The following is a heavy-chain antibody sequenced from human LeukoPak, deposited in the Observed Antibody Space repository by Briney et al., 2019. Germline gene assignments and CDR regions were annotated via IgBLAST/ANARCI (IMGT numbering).Heavy chain of an antibody. Sequence: GGSLRLSCAASGFTVSSNYMSWVRQAPGKGLEWVSVIYSGGSTYYADSVKGRFTISRDNSKNTLYLQMNSLRVEDTAVYYCARGAVTADAFDIWGQGTMVTVSS. CDR3: ARGAVTADAFDI. D-gene: IGHD4-17*01. CDR2: IYSGGST. V-gene: IGHV3-66*01. CDR1: GFTVSSNY. J-gene: IGHJ3*02.